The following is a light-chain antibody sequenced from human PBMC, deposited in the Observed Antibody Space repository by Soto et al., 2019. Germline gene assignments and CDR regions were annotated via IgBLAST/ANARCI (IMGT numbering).Light chain of an antibody. CDR2: GAF. CDR3: QQYNDWPLT. Sequence: EILMTQSPVTLSVSPGERATLSCRASQSVSSNLAWYQQKPGQAPSLLIYGAFTSATGIPARFSGTGSRTEFPLTSSSLQSEDFALYYCQQYNDWPLTFGQGTKVEI. CDR1: QSVSSN. J-gene: IGKJ1*01. V-gene: IGKV3-15*01.